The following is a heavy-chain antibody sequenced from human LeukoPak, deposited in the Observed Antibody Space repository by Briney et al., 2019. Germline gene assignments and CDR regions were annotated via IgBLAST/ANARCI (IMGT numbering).Heavy chain of an antibody. CDR3: ARGPLGYCSSTSCSRQYNWFDP. CDR2: IYYSGSS. J-gene: IGHJ5*02. V-gene: IGHV4-59*08. Sequence: SETLSLTCTVSGASLSRYYWSWIRQPPGKGLEWIGYIYYSGSSTYSPSLQSRVTISVDTSKNQFSLRLSSVTAADTAVYYCARGPLGYCSSTSCSRQYNWFDPWGQGTLVTVSS. CDR1: GASLSRYY. D-gene: IGHD2-2*01.